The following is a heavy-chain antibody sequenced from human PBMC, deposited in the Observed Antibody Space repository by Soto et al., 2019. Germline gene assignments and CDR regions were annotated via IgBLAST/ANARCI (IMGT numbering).Heavy chain of an antibody. J-gene: IGHJ3*02. CDR2: IYHSGST. Sequence: PSETLSLTCAVSGGSISSSNWWSWVRQPPGKGLEWIGEIYHSGSTNYNPFLKSRVTISVDKSKNQFSLKLSSVTAADTAVYYCARITMVRGADDAFDIWGQGTMVTVS. D-gene: IGHD3-10*01. CDR1: GGSISSSNW. CDR3: ARITMVRGADDAFDI. V-gene: IGHV4-4*02.